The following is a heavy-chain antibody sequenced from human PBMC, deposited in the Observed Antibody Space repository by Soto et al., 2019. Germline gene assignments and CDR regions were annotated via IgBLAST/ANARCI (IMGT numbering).Heavy chain of an antibody. CDR3: ARSMGYYGSGSYWFDY. J-gene: IGHJ4*02. CDR2: INPNSGGT. D-gene: IGHD3-10*01. V-gene: IGHV1-2*04. Sequence: QVQLVQSGAEVKKPGASVKVSCKASGYTFTGYYMHWVRQAPGQGLEWMGWINPNSGGTNYAQKFQGWVTRTRDTSISTAYMELSRLRSDDTAVYYCARSMGYYGSGSYWFDYWGQGTLVTVSS. CDR1: GYTFTGYY.